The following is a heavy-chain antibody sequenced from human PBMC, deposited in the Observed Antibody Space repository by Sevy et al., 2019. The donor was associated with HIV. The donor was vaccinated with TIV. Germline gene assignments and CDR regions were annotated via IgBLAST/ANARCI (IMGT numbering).Heavy chain of an antibody. J-gene: IGHJ6*02. CDR1: GGTFSSYA. Sequence: ASVKVSCKASGGTFSSYAISWVRQAPGQGLEWMGGIIPIFGTANYAQKFQGRVTITADESTSTAYMELSSLRSEDTAVYYCASNGVIARRGDYYYGMDVWGQGTTVTVSS. D-gene: IGHD3-16*02. CDR3: ASNGVIARRGDYYYGMDV. V-gene: IGHV1-69*13. CDR2: IIPIFGTA.